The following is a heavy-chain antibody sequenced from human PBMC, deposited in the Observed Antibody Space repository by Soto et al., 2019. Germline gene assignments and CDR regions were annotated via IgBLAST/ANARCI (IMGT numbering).Heavy chain of an antibody. CDR1: GFTFSSYA. CDR3: ARDLLDSSGWLNYFDY. V-gene: IGHV3-30-3*01. Sequence: PGGSLRLSCAASGFTFSSYAMPWVRQAPGKGLEWVAVISYDGSNKYYADSVKGRFTISRDNSKNTLYLQMNSLRAEDTAVYYCARDLLDSSGWLNYFDYWGQGTLVTVSS. J-gene: IGHJ4*02. D-gene: IGHD6-19*01. CDR2: ISYDGSNK.